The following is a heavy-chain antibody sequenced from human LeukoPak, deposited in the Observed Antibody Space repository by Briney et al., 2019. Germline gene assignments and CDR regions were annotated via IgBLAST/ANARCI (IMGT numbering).Heavy chain of an antibody. V-gene: IGHV4-30-2*01. D-gene: IGHD3-3*01. CDR3: PRAISSLTIFGVVITHLAY. J-gene: IGHJ4*02. Sequence: SETLSLTCAGSGGSISSGGYSWGWIRQPQGKGLEGIGYIYHSGSTYYNPSLKSRVTISVDRAKNQFSLKLSSVTAGDRAGYYCPRAISSLTIFGVVITHLAYWGQGTLVPLPS. CDR2: IYHSGST. CDR1: GGSISSGGYS.